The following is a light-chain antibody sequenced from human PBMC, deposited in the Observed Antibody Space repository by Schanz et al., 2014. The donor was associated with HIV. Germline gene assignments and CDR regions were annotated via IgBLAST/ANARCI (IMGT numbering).Light chain of an antibody. CDR3: AAWDDSLNGPM. CDR2: RDS. V-gene: IGLV1-47*01. CDR1: SSIIGSNY. Sequence: QSVLTQPPSASGTPGQRVTISCSGSSSIIGSNYVYWYQQLPGTAPKLLIYRDSQRPSGVPDRFSGSKSGTSASLAISGLQSEDEADYHCAAWDDSLNGPMFGGGTKLTVL. J-gene: IGLJ3*02.